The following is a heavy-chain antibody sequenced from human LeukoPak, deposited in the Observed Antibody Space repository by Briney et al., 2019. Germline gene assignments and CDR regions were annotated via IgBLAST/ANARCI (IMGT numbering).Heavy chain of an antibody. CDR2: IGNNGGGI. J-gene: IGHJ6*02. CDR3: AKGVGYGGMDV. D-gene: IGHD5-12*01. CDR1: GFTFSTYT. V-gene: IGHV3-23*01. Sequence: PGGSLRLSCAASGFTFSTYTMYWVRHPPGKRLEWVSIIGNNGGGIHYADSVRGRFTISRDNSKNALYLQMNSLRAEDTGIYYCAKGVGYGGMDVWGQGTTVTVSS.